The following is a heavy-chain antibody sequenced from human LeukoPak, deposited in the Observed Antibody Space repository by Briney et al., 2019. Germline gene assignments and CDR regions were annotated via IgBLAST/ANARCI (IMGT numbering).Heavy chain of an antibody. V-gene: IGHV3-53*01. CDR3: ARGYDSSPNTFEY. D-gene: IGHD3-22*01. CDR2: FYVGGAT. Sequence: GGSLRLSCAVSGFSVTNNYMSWVRQAPGKGLEWVAVFYVGGATYYADSVKGRFTISRDNAKNSVYLQMNSLRAEDTAVYYCARGYDSSPNTFEYWGQGTLVTVSS. CDR1: GFSVTNNY. J-gene: IGHJ4*02.